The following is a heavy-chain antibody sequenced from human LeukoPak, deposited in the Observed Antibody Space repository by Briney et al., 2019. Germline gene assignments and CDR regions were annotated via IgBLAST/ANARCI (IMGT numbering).Heavy chain of an antibody. Sequence: SETLSLTCTVSGGSISRYYWSWIRQPAGKGLEWIGRIYTSGSTNYNPSLKSRVTMSVDTSKNQFSLKLSSVTAADTAVYYCARDPTSGSYYGFDYWGQGTLVTVSS. J-gene: IGHJ4*02. CDR1: GGSISRYY. CDR2: IYTSGST. D-gene: IGHD1-26*01. CDR3: ARDPTSGSYYGFDY. V-gene: IGHV4-4*07.